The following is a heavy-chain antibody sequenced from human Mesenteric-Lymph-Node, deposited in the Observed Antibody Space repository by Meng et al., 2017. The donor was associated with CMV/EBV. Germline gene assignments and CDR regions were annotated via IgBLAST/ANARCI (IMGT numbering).Heavy chain of an antibody. CDR3: ARGSSDDILTGYFDY. D-gene: IGHD3-9*01. V-gene: IGHV4-34*01. CDR1: GGSFSGYY. Sequence: WRAGLFIPSEPLFVTCAVQGGSFSGYYGNWIRQSPEKELEWIWEINHSRSTTYNPSFTSRIIISVDTSTNQISLSMSSVSGADTALYYCARGSSDDILTGYFDYWGQGALVTVSS. CDR2: INHSRST. J-gene: IGHJ4*02.